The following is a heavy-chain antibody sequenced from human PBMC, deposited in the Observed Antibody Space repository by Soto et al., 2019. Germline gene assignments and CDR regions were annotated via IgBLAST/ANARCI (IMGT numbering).Heavy chain of an antibody. CDR2: ISGSGGST. D-gene: IGHD6-13*01. V-gene: IGHV3-23*01. Sequence: EVQLLESGGGLVQPGGSLRLSCAASGFTFSSYAMSWVRQAPGKGLEWVSAISGSGGSTYYADSVKGRFTISRDNSKNTLYLQMNSLRAEDTAVYYCAKDPAPWYSSSWEYSQHWGQGTLVTVSS. J-gene: IGHJ1*01. CDR3: AKDPAPWYSSSWEYSQH. CDR1: GFTFSSYA.